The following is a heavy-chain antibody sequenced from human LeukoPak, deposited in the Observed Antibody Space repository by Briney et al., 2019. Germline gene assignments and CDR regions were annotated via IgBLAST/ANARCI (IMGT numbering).Heavy chain of an antibody. V-gene: IGHV1-18*01. CDR3: ASDLVSGNGYTSKCYY. J-gene: IGHJ4*02. CDR2: INTYNGNT. D-gene: IGHD6-13*01. Sequence: ASVKVSFKASGSIFTRNSISWSRHAPGQGLEWMGWINTYNGNTNYAQKVQGRVTMTTDTSTRTAYMELRSLRSDDTAIYYCASDLVSGNGYTSKCYYWGQGTQVTVSS. CDR1: GSIFTRNS.